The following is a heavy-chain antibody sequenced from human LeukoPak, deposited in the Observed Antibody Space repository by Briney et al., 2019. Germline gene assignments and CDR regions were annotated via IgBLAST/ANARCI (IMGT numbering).Heavy chain of an antibody. CDR2: IYSGGIYNDGTT. Sequence: GGSLRLSCAASGFTVSSNYMSWVRQAPGKGLEWVSVIYSGGIYNDGTTNYGDSVKGRFTISRDNSKNTLYLQMNSLRAEDTAVYYCARRELLGYSYGLRTFNIWGQGTTVTVSS. J-gene: IGHJ3*02. CDR1: GFTVSSNY. CDR3: ARRELLGYSYGLRTFNI. V-gene: IGHV3-66*04. D-gene: IGHD5-18*01.